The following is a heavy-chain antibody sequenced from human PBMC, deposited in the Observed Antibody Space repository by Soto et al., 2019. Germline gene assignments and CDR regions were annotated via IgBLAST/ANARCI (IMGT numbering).Heavy chain of an antibody. V-gene: IGHV1-8*01. CDR1: GYTFTSYD. D-gene: IGHD3-10*01. CDR2: MNPNSGNT. Sequence: GASVKVSCKASGYTFTSYDINWVRQATGQGLEWMGWMNPNSGNTGYAQKFQGRVTMTRNTSISTAYMELSSLRSEDTAVYYCAREYYYGSGGGSYYYYYGMDVWGQGTTVTV. CDR3: AREYYYGSGGGSYYYYYGMDV. J-gene: IGHJ6*02.